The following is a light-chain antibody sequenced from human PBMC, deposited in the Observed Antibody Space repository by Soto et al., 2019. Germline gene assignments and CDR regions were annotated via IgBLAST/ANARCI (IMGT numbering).Light chain of an antibody. Sequence: EIVMTQSPATLSVSPGERATLSCRANQSVSTYLAWYRQTPGQAPRLLIYDTSNRATGVPPRFSGSRSGTDFTLTISSVEPEDFAVFYCHQRNTFGQGTRLEIK. V-gene: IGKV3-11*01. CDR3: HQRNT. CDR1: QSVSTY. J-gene: IGKJ5*01. CDR2: DTS.